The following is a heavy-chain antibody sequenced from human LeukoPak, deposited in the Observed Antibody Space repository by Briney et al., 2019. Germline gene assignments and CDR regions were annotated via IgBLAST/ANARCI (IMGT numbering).Heavy chain of an antibody. D-gene: IGHD1-26*01. Sequence: GGSLRLSCAASGFTFDDYAMHWVRQVPGKGLEWVSGISWNSGSIGYADSVKGRFTISRDNAKNSLYLQMNSLRAEDTALYYCAKERRATGAGGIFDYWGQGTLVTVSS. CDR1: GFTFDDYA. CDR3: AKERRATGAGGIFDY. J-gene: IGHJ4*02. V-gene: IGHV3-9*01. CDR2: ISWNSGSI.